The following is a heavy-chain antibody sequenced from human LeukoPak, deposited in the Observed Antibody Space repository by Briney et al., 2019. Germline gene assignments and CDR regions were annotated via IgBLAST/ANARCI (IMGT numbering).Heavy chain of an antibody. V-gene: IGHV1-46*01. J-gene: IGHJ3*02. Sequence: LGASVKVSCKASGYTFTSYYMHWVRQAPGQGLEWMGIINPSGGSTSYAQKFQGRVTMTRDMSTSTVYMELSSLRSEDTAVYYCARAGLERCSGGSCYSVGRAFDIWGQGTMVTVSS. D-gene: IGHD2-15*01. CDR2: INPSGGST. CDR1: GYTFTSYY. CDR3: ARAGLERCSGGSCYSVGRAFDI.